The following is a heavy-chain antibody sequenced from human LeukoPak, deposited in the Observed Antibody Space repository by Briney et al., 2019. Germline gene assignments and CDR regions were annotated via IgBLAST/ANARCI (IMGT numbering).Heavy chain of an antibody. D-gene: IGHD6-19*01. Sequence: GGSLRLSCAASGFTFSSYGMHWVRQAPGKGLEWVAFIRYDGSNKYYADSVKGRFTISRDIAKNSLYLQMNSLRAEDTAVYYCARDRPQQWLVRGQRGYYYYMDVWGKGTTVTISS. CDR2: IRYDGSNK. V-gene: IGHV3-30*02. J-gene: IGHJ6*03. CDR3: ARDRPQQWLVRGQRGYYYYMDV. CDR1: GFTFSSYG.